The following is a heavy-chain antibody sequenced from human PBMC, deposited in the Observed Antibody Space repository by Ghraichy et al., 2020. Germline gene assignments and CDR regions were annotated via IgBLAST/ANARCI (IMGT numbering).Heavy chain of an antibody. CDR1: GFTFSNYW. J-gene: IGHJ4*02. D-gene: IGHD5-24*01. CDR2: INGGGTST. V-gene: IGHV3-74*01. CDR3: VKVTGYNWFDY. Sequence: GGSLRLSCAASGFTFSNYWMHWVRQAPGKGLVWVSRINGGGTSTNYADSVKGRFTISRDNAKNTLYLQMNSLRAEDTAVYYCVKVTGYNWFDYWGQGTLVIVSS.